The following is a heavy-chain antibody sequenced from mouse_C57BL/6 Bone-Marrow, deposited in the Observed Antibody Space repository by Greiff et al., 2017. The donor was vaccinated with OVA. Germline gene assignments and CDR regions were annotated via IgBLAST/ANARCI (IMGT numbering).Heavy chain of an antibody. CDR2: ISNGGGST. CDR3: ARQDEEDYFDD. Sequence: EVKLVESGGGLVQPGGSLKLSCAASGFTFSDYYMYWVRQTPEKRLEWVAYISNGGGSTYYPDTVKGRFTISRDNAKNTLYLQMMRLKAEDTAMYYCARQDEEDYFDDWGQGTTLTVSS. V-gene: IGHV5-12*01. CDR1: GFTFSDYY. J-gene: IGHJ2*01.